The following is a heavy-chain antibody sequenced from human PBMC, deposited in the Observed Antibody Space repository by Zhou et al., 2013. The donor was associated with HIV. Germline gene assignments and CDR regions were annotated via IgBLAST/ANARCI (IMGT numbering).Heavy chain of an antibody. Sequence: QVQLVQSGAEVKKPGSSVKVSCKASGGTFSSYAISWVRQAPGQGLEWMGGIIPISGTANYAQKFQGRVTITTDESTSTANMELNSLRSEDTAVYYCARAXDTAVITWGPEYFRHWGQGTLVTVSS. CDR1: GGTFSSYA. V-gene: IGHV1-69*05. CDR2: IIPISGTA. D-gene: IGHD4-17*01. J-gene: IGHJ1*01. CDR3: ARAXDTAVITWGPEYFRH.